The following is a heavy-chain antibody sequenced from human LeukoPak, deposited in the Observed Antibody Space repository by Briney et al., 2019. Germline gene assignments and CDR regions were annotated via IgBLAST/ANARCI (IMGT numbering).Heavy chain of an antibody. CDR1: GFTFSSYA. CDR3: AKRPMYYYDSSGYADY. Sequence: GGSLRLSCAASGFTFSSYAMSWVRQTPGKGLEWVSAISGSGGSTYYADSVKGRFTISRDSSKNTLYLQMNSLRAEDTAVYYCAKRPMYYYDSSGYADYWGQGTLVTVSS. V-gene: IGHV3-23*01. D-gene: IGHD3-22*01. CDR2: ISGSGGST. J-gene: IGHJ4*02.